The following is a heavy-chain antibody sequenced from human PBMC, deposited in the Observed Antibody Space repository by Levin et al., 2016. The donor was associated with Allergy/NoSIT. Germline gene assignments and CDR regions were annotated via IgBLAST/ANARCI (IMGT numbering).Heavy chain of an antibody. CDR3: ARRYSYGPFY. Sequence: SETLSLTCAISGVSIITNNWWTWVRQSPGKGLEWIGEIFHTGFKNYNPSLKSRVTMSVDKSKNQFSLQMTNVTAADTAMYFCARRYSYGPFYWGQGTLVSVSS. J-gene: IGHJ4*02. CDR1: GVSIITNNW. V-gene: IGHV4-4*02. D-gene: IGHD5-24*01. CDR2: IFHTGFK.